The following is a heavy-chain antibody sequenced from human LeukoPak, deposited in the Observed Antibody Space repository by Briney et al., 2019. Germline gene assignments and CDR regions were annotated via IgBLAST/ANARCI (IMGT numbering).Heavy chain of an antibody. Sequence: PSEILSLTCTVSGGSISSYYWSWIRQPAGKGLEWIGRIYTGGSTNYNPSLKSRVTMSVDTSKNQFSLKLSSVTAADTAVYYCARVRRVYSSGWYGSPGGYYGMDVWGQGTTVTVSS. CDR3: ARVRRVYSSGWYGSPGGYYGMDV. J-gene: IGHJ6*02. V-gene: IGHV4-4*07. CDR2: IYTGGST. D-gene: IGHD6-19*01. CDR1: GGSISSYY.